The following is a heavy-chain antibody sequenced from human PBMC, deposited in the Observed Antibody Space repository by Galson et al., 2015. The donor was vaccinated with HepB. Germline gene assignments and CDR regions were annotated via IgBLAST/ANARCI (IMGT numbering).Heavy chain of an antibody. CDR1: GFRFSAYW. V-gene: IGHV3-74*01. J-gene: IGHJ5*02. CDR2: INGDGSNR. Sequence: SLRLSCAAAGFRFSAYWMHWVRQAPGKGLVWVSHINGDGSNRSYADSVKGRFTISRDNAKNTLYLQMNNLRAEDTAVYYCARDRGYYDRRGYYAGGWFDPWGQGTLVTVSS. D-gene: IGHD3-22*01. CDR3: ARDRGYYDRRGYYAGGWFDP.